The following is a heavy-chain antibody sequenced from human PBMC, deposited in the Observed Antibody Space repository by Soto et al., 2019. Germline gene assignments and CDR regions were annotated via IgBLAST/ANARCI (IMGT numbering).Heavy chain of an antibody. D-gene: IGHD6-13*01. Sequence: ASVKVSCKASGYTFTSYGISWVRQAPGQGLEWMGWISAYNGNTNYAQKLQGRVTMTTDTSTSTAYMELRSLRSDDTAVYYCARDEADIAAAASADYWGQGTLVTVSS. V-gene: IGHV1-18*04. CDR1: GYTFTSYG. CDR3: ARDEADIAAAASADY. J-gene: IGHJ4*02. CDR2: ISAYNGNT.